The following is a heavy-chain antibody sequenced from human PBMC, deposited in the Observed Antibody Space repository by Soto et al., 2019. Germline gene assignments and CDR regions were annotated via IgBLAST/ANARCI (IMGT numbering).Heavy chain of an antibody. CDR3: AKDQRRSSSWFDY. CDR2: ISWNSGSI. Sequence: LRLSCAASGFTFDDYAMHWVRQAPGKGLEWVSGISWNSGSIGYADSVKGRFTISRDNAKNSLYLQMNSLRAEDTALYYCAKDQRRSSSWFDYWGQGTLVTVSS. CDR1: GFTFDDYA. D-gene: IGHD6-13*01. V-gene: IGHV3-9*01. J-gene: IGHJ4*02.